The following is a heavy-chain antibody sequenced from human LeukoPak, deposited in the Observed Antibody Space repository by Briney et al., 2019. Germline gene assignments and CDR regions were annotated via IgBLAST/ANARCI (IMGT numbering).Heavy chain of an antibody. J-gene: IGHJ4*02. Sequence: PGGSLRLSCAASGFTFSDYYMSWIRQAPGKGLEWVSYISSSGSTIYYADSVKGRFTISRDNAKNSLYLQMNSLRAEDTAVYYCARDGTYYDFWSGYHDFDYWGQGTLVTVSS. CDR3: ARDGTYYDFWSGYHDFDY. V-gene: IGHV3-11*01. CDR2: ISSSGSTI. D-gene: IGHD3-3*01. CDR1: GFTFSDYY.